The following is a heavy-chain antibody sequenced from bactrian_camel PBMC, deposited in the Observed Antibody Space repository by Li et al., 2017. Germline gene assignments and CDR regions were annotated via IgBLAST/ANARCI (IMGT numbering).Heavy chain of an antibody. J-gene: IGHJ4*01. CDR1: ESTYRSIC. CDR2: VDSKGVT. D-gene: IGHD1*01. V-gene: IGHV3S53*01. Sequence: HVQLVESGGGSVQAGGSLTLSCTASESTYRSICMAWFRQAPGSQRETVATVDSKGVTKVAGSVKGRFTLSKDNAKNTVYLQMDNLKPEDTATYYCAAEARGSRPFGLAWTDPEEYTRWGRGPRSPSP.